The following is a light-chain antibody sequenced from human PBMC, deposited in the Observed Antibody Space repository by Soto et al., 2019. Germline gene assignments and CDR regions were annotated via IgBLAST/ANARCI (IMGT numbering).Light chain of an antibody. CDR3: SSFTTSRLYV. J-gene: IGLJ1*01. CDR1: GNDIGAYDY. V-gene: IGLV2-14*01. Sequence: QSALTQPTSVSGSPGQSIAIPCTGNGNDIGAYDYVSWYQQHPGKAPRLLIHGARNRPPGISSRFSGFKSGLTASLTISGLQAEDEADYYCSSFTTSRLYVFGPGTKVTVL. CDR2: GAR.